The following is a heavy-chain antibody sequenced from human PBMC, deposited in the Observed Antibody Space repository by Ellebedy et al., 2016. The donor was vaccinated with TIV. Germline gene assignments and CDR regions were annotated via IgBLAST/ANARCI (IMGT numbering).Heavy chain of an antibody. CDR3: ATDANYDVLSGYYGFDY. Sequence: GGSLRLXCVASGFNFRNYAMDWVRQAPGKGLEWVAVISYDGTNKFYVDSVKGRFTISRDNSKNTLYLQINNLTAEDTAVYYCATDANYDVLSGYYGFDYWGQGTLVSVSS. J-gene: IGHJ4*02. CDR2: ISYDGTNK. D-gene: IGHD3-3*01. V-gene: IGHV3-30-3*01. CDR1: GFNFRNYA.